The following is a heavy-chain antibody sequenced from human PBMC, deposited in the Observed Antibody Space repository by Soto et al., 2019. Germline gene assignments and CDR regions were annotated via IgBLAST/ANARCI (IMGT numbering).Heavy chain of an antibody. CDR3: AGSVFP. CDR1: GGSISSGGYY. J-gene: IGHJ5*02. Sequence: SETLSLTCTVSGGSISSGGYYWNWIRQHPGKGLEWIGYIYYIGSTYYNPSLKSRVTISLDTSKNQFSLKLSSVTAADTAVYYGAGSVFPWGQGTLVTVSS. CDR2: IYYIGST. V-gene: IGHV4-31*03.